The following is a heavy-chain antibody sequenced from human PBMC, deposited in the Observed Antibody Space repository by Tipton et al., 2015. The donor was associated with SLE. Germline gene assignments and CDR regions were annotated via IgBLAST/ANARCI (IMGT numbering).Heavy chain of an antibody. CDR3: ARARWSGYEKSFDI. V-gene: IGHV4-4*07. J-gene: IGHJ3*02. D-gene: IGHD5-12*01. CDR1: GGSISSYY. CDR2: IYTNENT. Sequence: TLSLTCTVSGGSISSYYWSWIRQPAGGGLEWIGRIYTNENTNYNPSLKSRVAISLDTSKNQFSLKLSSVTAADTAVYYCARARWSGYEKSFDIWGQGTMVTVSS.